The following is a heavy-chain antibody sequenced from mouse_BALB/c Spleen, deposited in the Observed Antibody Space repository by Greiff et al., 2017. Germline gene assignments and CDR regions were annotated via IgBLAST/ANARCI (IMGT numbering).Heavy chain of an antibody. Sequence: VQLQQSGAELVRPGASVTLSCKASGYTFTDYEMPWVKQTPVHGLEWIGAIDPETGGTAYNQKFKGRATLTADKSSSTAYMELRSLTSEDSAVYCCTRDDYWGQGTLVTVSA. CDR2: IDPETGGT. J-gene: IGHJ3*01. CDR1: GYTFTDYE. V-gene: IGHV1-15*01. CDR3: TRDDY.